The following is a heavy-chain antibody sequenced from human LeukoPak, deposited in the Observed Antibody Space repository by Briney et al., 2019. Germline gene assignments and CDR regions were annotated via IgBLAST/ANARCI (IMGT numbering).Heavy chain of an antibody. Sequence: SQTLSLTCTVSGGSISSGSYYWSWIRQPAGKGLEWIGRIYTSGSTNYNPSLKSRVTISVDTSKNQFSLKLSSVTAADTAVYYCARALYSSGWSEYYFDYWGQGTLVTVSS. V-gene: IGHV4-61*02. D-gene: IGHD6-19*01. J-gene: IGHJ4*02. CDR3: ARALYSSGWSEYYFDY. CDR2: IYTSGST. CDR1: GGSISSGSYY.